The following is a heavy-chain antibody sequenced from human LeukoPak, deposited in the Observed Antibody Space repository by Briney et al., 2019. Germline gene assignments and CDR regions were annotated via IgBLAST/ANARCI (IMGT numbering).Heavy chain of an antibody. V-gene: IGHV3-74*01. J-gene: IGHJ4*02. D-gene: IGHD3-3*01. CDR2: INTDGSST. Sequence: PGGSRRLSCAASGFTLSGYWMHWVRQAPGKGLVWVSVINTDGSSTTYADSVKGRFTISRDNAKNTLYLQMNSLRAEDTAVYYCTRVFYNFWSGYYSLWGQGTLVTVSS. CDR1: GFTLSGYW. CDR3: TRVFYNFWSGYYSL.